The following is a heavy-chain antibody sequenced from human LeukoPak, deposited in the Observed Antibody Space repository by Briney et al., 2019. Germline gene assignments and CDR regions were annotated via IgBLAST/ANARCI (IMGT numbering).Heavy chain of an antibody. CDR2: ISAYNGNT. CDR1: GYTFTSYG. V-gene: IGHV1-18*01. Sequence: ASVKVSCKASGYTFTSYGISWVRQAPGQGLEWMGWISAYNGNTNYAQKLRGRVTMTTDTSTSTAYMELRSLRPDDTAVYYCARDRVGATGGWFDPWGQGTLVTVSS. D-gene: IGHD1-26*01. J-gene: IGHJ5*02. CDR3: ARDRVGATGGWFDP.